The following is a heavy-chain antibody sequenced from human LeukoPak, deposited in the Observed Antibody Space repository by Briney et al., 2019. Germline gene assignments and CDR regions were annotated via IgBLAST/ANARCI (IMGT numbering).Heavy chain of an antibody. CDR1: GFTFSDYY. CDR3: ARDQNKYYFYNMDV. CDR2: ISSSGSTI. Sequence: GSLRLSCAASGFTFSDYYMSWIRQAPGKGLEWVSYISSSGSTIYYADSVKGRFTISRDNAKNSLYLQMNSLRAEDTAVYYCARDQNKYYFYNMDVWGQGTTVTVSS. J-gene: IGHJ6*03. V-gene: IGHV3-11*01. D-gene: IGHD1/OR15-1a*01.